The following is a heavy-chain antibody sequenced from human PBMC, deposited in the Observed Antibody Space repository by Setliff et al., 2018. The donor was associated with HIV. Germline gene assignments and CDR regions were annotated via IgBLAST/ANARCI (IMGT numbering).Heavy chain of an antibody. CDR3: ASPSPYCTTASCPEYLLH. Sequence: PGGSLRLSCAASGFTLSSYSMNWVRQAPGKGLEWVSSICSSSDYIYYADSVKGRFTISRDNAKNSLHLQMNSLGADDTAIYYCASPSPYCTTASCPEYLLHWGQGTLVTVSS. CDR2: ICSSSDYI. J-gene: IGHJ1*01. D-gene: IGHD2-2*01. V-gene: IGHV3-21*01. CDR1: GFTLSSYS.